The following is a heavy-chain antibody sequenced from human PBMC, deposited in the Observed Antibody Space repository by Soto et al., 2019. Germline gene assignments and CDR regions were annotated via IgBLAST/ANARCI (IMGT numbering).Heavy chain of an antibody. CDR3: ARLEVVVHDAFDI. CDR1: GFTFSSYG. Sequence: GGSLRLSCAASGFTFSSYGMHWVRQAPGKGLEWVAVIWYDGSNKYYADSVKGRFTISRDNSKNTLYLQMNSLRAEDTAVYYCARLEVVVHDAFDIWGQGTMVTVSS. CDR2: IWYDGSNK. V-gene: IGHV3-33*01. J-gene: IGHJ3*02. D-gene: IGHD3-22*01.